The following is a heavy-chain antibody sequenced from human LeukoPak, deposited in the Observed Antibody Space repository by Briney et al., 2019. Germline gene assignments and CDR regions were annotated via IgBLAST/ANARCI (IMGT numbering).Heavy chain of an antibody. CDR1: RYSISSDFY. CDR3: ARLLYTNGWYGAYF. CDR2: IHHSGNT. V-gene: IGHV4-38-2*01. J-gene: IGHJ4*02. D-gene: IGHD6-19*01. Sequence: SETLSLTCAVSRYSISSDFYWGWIRQSPGKGREWIGSIHHSGNTFYSPSLKSRITVSVDTSKNQFYLKLDSVTAADTAVYYCARLLYTNGWYGAYFWGQGTPVTVSS.